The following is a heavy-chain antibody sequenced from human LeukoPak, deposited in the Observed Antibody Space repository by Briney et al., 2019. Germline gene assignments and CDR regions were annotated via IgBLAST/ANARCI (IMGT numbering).Heavy chain of an antibody. Sequence: GGSLRLSCAASGFTFSSYAMSWVRQAPGKGLEWVSAISGSGDSTYYGDSVKGRFTISRDNSKNTLYLQMNSLRAEDTAVYYCARVPLGWELHVDYWGQGTLVTVSS. CDR2: ISGSGDST. V-gene: IGHV3-23*01. D-gene: IGHD1-26*01. J-gene: IGHJ4*02. CDR1: GFTFSSYA. CDR3: ARVPLGWELHVDY.